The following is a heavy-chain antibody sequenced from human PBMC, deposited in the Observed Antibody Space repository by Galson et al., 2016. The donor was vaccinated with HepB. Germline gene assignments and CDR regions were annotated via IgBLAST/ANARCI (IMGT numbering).Heavy chain of an antibody. Sequence: LRLSCAASRFTFSRFWMSWIRQPPGKGLEWIGEINHLGSPKYNPSLESRITISVDTSKSQFSLKLSSVTAADTAVYYCARFEGSGSYFVDQWGQGTLVTVSS. J-gene: IGHJ4*01. CDR1: RFTFSRFW. CDR3: ARFEGSGSYFVDQ. V-gene: IGHV4-34*01. CDR2: INHLGSP. D-gene: IGHD3-10*01.